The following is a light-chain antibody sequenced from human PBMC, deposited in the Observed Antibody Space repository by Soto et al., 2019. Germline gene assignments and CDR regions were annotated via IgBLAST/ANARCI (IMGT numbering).Light chain of an antibody. Sequence: EIVLTQSPGTLSLSPGERATLSCRASQNINTRYSAWYQQKRGQPPSLLIFATSTRASGIPDRFSGSGSGRDFTLTISGLEPEDSAVYFCQQYDESARYIFGQGTSLDIK. V-gene: IGKV3-20*01. CDR3: QQYDESARYI. CDR2: ATS. CDR1: QNINTRY. J-gene: IGKJ2*01.